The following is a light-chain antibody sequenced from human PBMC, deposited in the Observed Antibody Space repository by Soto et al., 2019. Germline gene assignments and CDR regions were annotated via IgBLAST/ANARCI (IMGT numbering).Light chain of an antibody. J-gene: IGKJ1*01. CDR3: QKYNAAPWT. Sequence: DIQMTQSPSSLSASVGDRVSITCRASQGITNYLAWYQQKAGKAPKLLIYAASTLQSGVPSRFSGSGSGTDFSLTISSLQPEDVATYYCQKYNAAPWTFGQGTKVEIK. V-gene: IGKV1-27*01. CDR2: AAS. CDR1: QGITNY.